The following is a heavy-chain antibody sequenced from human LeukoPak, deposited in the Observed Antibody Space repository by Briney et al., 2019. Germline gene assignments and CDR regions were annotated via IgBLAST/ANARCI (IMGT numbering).Heavy chain of an antibody. V-gene: IGHV3-53*01. CDR2: IYSGGST. CDR1: GFTVSNNY. D-gene: IGHD6-19*01. CDR3: AKLAVAGLNFDY. J-gene: IGHJ4*02. Sequence: QPGGSLRLSCAASGFTVSNNYMSWVRQAPGKGLEWVSVIYSGGSTYYADSVKGRFTISRDTSKNTLSLQMNSLRAEDTAVYYCAKLAVAGLNFDYWGQGTLVTVSS.